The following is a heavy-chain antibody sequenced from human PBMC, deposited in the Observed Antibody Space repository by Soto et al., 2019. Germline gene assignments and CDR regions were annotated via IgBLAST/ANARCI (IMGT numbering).Heavy chain of an antibody. D-gene: IGHD3-10*01. Sequence: GGSLRLSCAGAGFTFSSYDMHWVRQAPGKGLEWVALISYDGSNTYSADSVKGRFTISRDNSKNTLYLQTNSLRPEDTAVYYCVKGRGGSAEFDSWGQGTLVTVSS. CDR3: VKGRGGSAEFDS. J-gene: IGHJ4*02. CDR1: GFTFSSYD. CDR2: ISYDGSNT. V-gene: IGHV3-30*18.